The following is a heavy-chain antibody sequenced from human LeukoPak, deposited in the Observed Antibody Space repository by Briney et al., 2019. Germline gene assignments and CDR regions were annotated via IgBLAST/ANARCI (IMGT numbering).Heavy chain of an antibody. V-gene: IGHV3-21*06. J-gene: IGHJ5*02. CDR1: GFTFSTYS. Sequence: PGGSLRLSCAASGFTFSTYSMNWLRQAPGKGLERVSSISSGGFFIYYADSVKGRFTISRDNAKNLLFLQMNSLRVEDTAVYYCVRDGGVDRLGVAVTDGFDPWGQGTLVSVSS. D-gene: IGHD6-19*01. CDR2: ISSGGFFI. CDR3: VRDGGVDRLGVAVTDGFDP.